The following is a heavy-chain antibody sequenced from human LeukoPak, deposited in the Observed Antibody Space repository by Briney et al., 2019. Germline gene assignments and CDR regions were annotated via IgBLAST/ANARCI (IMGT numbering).Heavy chain of an antibody. CDR1: GFTFSSYA. D-gene: IGHD3-10*01. Sequence: GGSLRLSCAASGFTFSSYAMSWVRQAPGKGLEWVSTITGSGGSTYYADSVKGRFTISIDNSKNTLYLQMNSLRAEDTAVYYCAKEITMVRGVIDYWGQGNLVTVSS. J-gene: IGHJ4*02. CDR2: ITGSGGST. V-gene: IGHV3-23*01. CDR3: AKEITMVRGVIDY.